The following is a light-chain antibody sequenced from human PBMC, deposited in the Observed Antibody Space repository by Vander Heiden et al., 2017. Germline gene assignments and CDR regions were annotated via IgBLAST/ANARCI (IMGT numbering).Light chain of an antibody. CDR2: DVS. J-gene: IGLJ3*02. CDR3: SSYTSSSTPV. Sequence: SALTQTGAESGAPGRSIDISCTGTSSDGGGYNYVSWYKQHPGKAPKLMIYDVSNRPTGVSNRFSGSKSGNTASLTISGLQAEDEADYYCSSYTSSSTPVFGGGPKLTVL. V-gene: IGLV2-14*01. CDR1: SSDGGGYNY.